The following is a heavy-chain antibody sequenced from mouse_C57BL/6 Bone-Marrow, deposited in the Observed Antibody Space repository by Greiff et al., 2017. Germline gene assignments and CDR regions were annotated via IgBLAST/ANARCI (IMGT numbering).Heavy chain of an antibody. V-gene: IGHV5-17*01. CDR3: AESYYYGPYWYFDV. J-gene: IGHJ1*03. Sequence: EVQRVESGGGLVKPGGSLKLSCAASGFTFSDYGMHWVRQAPEKGLEWVAYISSGSSTIYYADTVKGRFTISRDNATNTLFLQMTSLRSEDTAMYYCAESYYYGPYWYFDVWGTGTTVTVSS. CDR1: GFTFSDYG. D-gene: IGHD1-1*01. CDR2: ISSGSSTI.